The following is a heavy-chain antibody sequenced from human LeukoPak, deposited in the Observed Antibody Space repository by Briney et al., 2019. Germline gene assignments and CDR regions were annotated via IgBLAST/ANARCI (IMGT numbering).Heavy chain of an antibody. CDR3: ARALTGYPYFDY. CDR1: GYTFTSYY. J-gene: IGHJ4*02. D-gene: IGHD3-9*01. V-gene: IGHV1-46*01. Sequence: ASVKVSCKASGYTFTSYYMHWVRQAPGQGLEWMGITNRSGGSTSYAQKFQGRVTMTRDTSTSTVYMELSSLRSEDTAVYYCARALTGYPYFDYGGQGTLVTVSS. CDR2: TNRSGGST.